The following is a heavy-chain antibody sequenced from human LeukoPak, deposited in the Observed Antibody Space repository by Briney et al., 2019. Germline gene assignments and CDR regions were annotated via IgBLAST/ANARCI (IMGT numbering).Heavy chain of an antibody. J-gene: IGHJ4*02. CDR2: IYPGDSDT. CDR3: ARLGGSFHIDY. V-gene: IGHV5-51*01. D-gene: IGHD1-26*01. CDR1: GYCFTSYL. Sequence: GESLKISCKCSGYCFTSYLIGWVRQLPGKGLEWMGIIYPGDSDTRYSPSFQGQVTISADKSISTAYLQWSSLKASDTAMYYCARLGGSFHIDYWGQGTLVTVSS.